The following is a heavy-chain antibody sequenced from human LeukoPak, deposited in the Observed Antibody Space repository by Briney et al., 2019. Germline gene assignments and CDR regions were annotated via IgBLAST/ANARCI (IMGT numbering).Heavy chain of an antibody. V-gene: IGHV1-18*01. CDR1: GYTFTSHG. D-gene: IGHD6-19*01. CDR2: ISTYNGNT. J-gene: IGHJ6*03. Sequence: ASVKVSCKASGYTFTSHGISWVRQAPGQGLEWMGWISTYNGNTNYAQKLQGRVSMTTDTSTSTAYMDLRSLRSDDTAVYYCARRAVDNSYYYYMDVWGKGTTVTVSS. CDR3: ARRAVDNSYYYYMDV.